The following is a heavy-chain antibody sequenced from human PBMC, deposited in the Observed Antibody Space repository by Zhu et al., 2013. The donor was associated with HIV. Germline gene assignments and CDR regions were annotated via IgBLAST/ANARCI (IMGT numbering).Heavy chain of an antibody. CDR1: GFTFSSYA. CDR2: ISYDGKNE. Sequence: VQLVESGGGVVLPGRSLRLSCAASGFTFSSYAMHWVRQAPGKGLEWVAVISYDGKNEYYADSVKGRFTISRDNAKNTLYLQMNSLRAEDTAVYYCATSLTRYCSGGSCYWFDYWGQGTLVTVSS. D-gene: IGHD2-15*01. J-gene: IGHJ4*02. CDR3: ATSLTRYCSGGSCYWFDY. V-gene: IGHV3-30*04.